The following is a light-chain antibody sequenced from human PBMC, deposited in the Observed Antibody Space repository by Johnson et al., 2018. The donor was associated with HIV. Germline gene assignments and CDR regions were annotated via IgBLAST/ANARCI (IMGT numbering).Light chain of an antibody. J-gene: IGLJ1*01. Sequence: QSVLTQPPSVSAPPGQKVTISCSGSSSNIGNNLASWYQQLPGTAPKLLIYANNKRPSGIPDRFSGSKSGTSATLGITGLQTGAEADYYCGTWDNGLSAYVFGTWTKVTVL. V-gene: IGLV1-51*02. CDR2: ANN. CDR3: GTWDNGLSAYV. CDR1: SSNIGNNL.